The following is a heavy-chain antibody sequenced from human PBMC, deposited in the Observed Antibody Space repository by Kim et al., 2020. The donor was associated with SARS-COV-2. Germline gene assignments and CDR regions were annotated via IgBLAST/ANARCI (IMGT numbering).Heavy chain of an antibody. J-gene: IGHJ4*02. CDR2: IISILGIA. Sequence: SVKVSCKASGVTFRSYAISWVRQAPGQGLEWMGRIISILGIANYAQKFQGRVTITADKSTSTAYMELSSLRYEDTAVYYCARFREAAALDYWGQGNLVT. D-gene: IGHD3-10*01. CDR1: GVTFRSYA. V-gene: IGHV1-69*04. CDR3: ARFREAAALDY.